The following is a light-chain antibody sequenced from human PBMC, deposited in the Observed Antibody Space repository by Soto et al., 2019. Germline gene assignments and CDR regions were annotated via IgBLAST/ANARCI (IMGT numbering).Light chain of an antibody. V-gene: IGKV3-15*01. CDR2: GAS. Sequence: EIVMTQSPATLSVSPGERATLSCRASQSISSNFAWYQQKPGQAPRLLLYGASTRATGIPASFSGSGSGTEFTLTISSLQSEDFAVYYCQHYNTWPPWTFVQGTKVEIK. J-gene: IGKJ1*01. CDR3: QHYNTWPPWT. CDR1: QSISSN.